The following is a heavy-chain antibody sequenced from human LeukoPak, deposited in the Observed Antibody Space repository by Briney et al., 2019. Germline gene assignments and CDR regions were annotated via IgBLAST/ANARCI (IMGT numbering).Heavy chain of an antibody. CDR3: ARFGVDYDMDV. CDR1: GGSISGHY. Sequence: PSETLSLTCTVSGGSISGHYWTWIRQPPGKGLEWIGQIHYSGRPDYNPSLKSRVTISVDTFKNQLSLKVTSVTGADTAVYYCARFGVDYDMDVWGQGTAVTVSS. V-gene: IGHV4-59*11. CDR2: IHYSGRP. D-gene: IGHD3-16*01. J-gene: IGHJ6*02.